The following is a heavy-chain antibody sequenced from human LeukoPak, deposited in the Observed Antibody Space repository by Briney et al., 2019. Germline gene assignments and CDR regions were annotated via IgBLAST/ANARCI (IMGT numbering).Heavy chain of an antibody. Sequence: PSQTLSLTCSVSGDSISSGDFYWSWIRQPPGKGLEWIGYIYYNGATYYNPSLESRVAISADTSKNQFSLKLSSVTAADTAVYYCARGRDGYNSFDYWGQGTLVTVSS. D-gene: IGHD5-24*01. J-gene: IGHJ4*02. CDR2: IYYNGAT. CDR3: ARGRDGYNSFDY. V-gene: IGHV4-30-4*08. CDR1: GDSISSGDFY.